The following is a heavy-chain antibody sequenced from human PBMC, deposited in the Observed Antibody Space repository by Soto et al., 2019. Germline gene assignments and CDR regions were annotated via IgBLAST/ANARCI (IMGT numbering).Heavy chain of an antibody. CDR3: ARPTVTPHYGMDV. J-gene: IGHJ6*02. Sequence: QVQLVESGGGLVKPGGSLRLSCAASGFTFSDYYMSWIRQAPGKGLERVSYISSSGSTIYYADSVKGRFTISRDNDKNSLSLQMNSLRAEDPALYYCARPTVTPHYGMDVRGQGPTVTVS. CDR2: ISSSGSTI. V-gene: IGHV3-11*01. CDR1: GFTFSDYY. D-gene: IGHD4-17*01.